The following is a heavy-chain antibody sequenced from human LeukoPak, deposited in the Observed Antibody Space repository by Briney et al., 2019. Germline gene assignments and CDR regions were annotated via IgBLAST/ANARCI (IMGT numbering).Heavy chain of an antibody. V-gene: IGHV1-2*02. J-gene: IGHJ5*02. CDR3: ARESSGSYLGNWFDP. Sequence: VASVTVSCKASGYTFTGYYMHWVRQAPGQGLEWMGWINPNSGGTNYAQKFQGRVTMTRDTSISTAYMELSRLRSDDTAVYYCARESSGSYLGNWFDPWGQGTLVTVSS. CDR2: INPNSGGT. CDR1: GYTFTGYY. D-gene: IGHD1-26*01.